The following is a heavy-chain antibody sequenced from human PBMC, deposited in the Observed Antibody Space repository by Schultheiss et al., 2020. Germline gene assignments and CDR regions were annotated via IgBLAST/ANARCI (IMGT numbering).Heavy chain of an antibody. Sequence: SETLSLTCAVYGGSFSGYYWSWIRQPPGKGLEWIGRIYTSGSTNYNPSLRSRVTVSADTSKNQFSLKLTSVTAADTAVYYCARTYDTTAQGGYFDLWGRGTLVNVSS. CDR1: GGSFSGYY. CDR2: IYTSGST. J-gene: IGHJ2*01. V-gene: IGHV4-59*10. D-gene: IGHD2/OR15-2a*01. CDR3: ARTYDTTAQGGYFDL.